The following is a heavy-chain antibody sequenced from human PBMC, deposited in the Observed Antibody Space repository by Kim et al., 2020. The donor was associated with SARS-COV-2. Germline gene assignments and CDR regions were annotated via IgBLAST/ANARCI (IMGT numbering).Heavy chain of an antibody. CDR2: ISYDGSNK. CDR3: ASPGLRSGYYSRSHYFDY. V-gene: IGHV3-30*04. J-gene: IGHJ4*02. Sequence: GGSQRLSCAASGFTFSSYAMHWVRQAPGKGLEWVAVISYDGSNKYYADSVKGRFTISRDNSKNTLYLQMNSLRAEDTAVYYCASPGLRSGYYSRSHYFDYWGQGTLVTVSS. D-gene: IGHD3-22*01. CDR1: GFTFSSYA.